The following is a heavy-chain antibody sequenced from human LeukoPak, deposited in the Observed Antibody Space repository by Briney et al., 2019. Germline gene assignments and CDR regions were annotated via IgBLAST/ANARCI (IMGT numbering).Heavy chain of an antibody. CDR3: SSGDHFDY. CDR2: INQDGREK. J-gene: IGHJ4*02. D-gene: IGHD4-17*01. Sequence: GGSLRLSCAASGFTLSGSWMTWVRQAPGKGLEWVANINQDGREKHYVGSVKGRFTISRDNAKNSLFLQMNSLRVEDTALYYCSSGDHFDYWGQGTLVTVSS. V-gene: IGHV3-7*01. CDR1: GFTLSGSW.